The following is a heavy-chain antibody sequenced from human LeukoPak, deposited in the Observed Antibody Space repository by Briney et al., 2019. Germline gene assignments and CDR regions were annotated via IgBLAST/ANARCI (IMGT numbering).Heavy chain of an antibody. J-gene: IGHJ4*02. CDR2: IYHSGST. D-gene: IGHD2/OR15-2a*01. CDR3: ARQVLLFDY. Sequence: TTSETLSLTCAVSGYSISSGYYWGWIRQPPGKGLEWIGSIYHSGSTYYNPSLKSRATISVDTSKNQFSLKLSSVTAADTAVYYCARQVLLFDYWGQGTLVTVSS. V-gene: IGHV4-38-2*01. CDR1: GYSISSGYY.